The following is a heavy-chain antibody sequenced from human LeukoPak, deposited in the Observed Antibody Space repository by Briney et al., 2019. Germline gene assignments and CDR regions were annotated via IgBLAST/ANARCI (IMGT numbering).Heavy chain of an antibody. CDR1: GFTFSSYA. D-gene: IGHD6-13*01. J-gene: IGHJ4*02. Sequence: GGSLTLTCAASGFTFSSYAMSWVRQAPGKGLEWVSVITGSGGSTYYAGSVKGRFTISRDNSKNTLYLQMSSLRADDTAVYYCAKGGRIEAAGNIDYWGQGTLVTVSS. V-gene: IGHV3-23*01. CDR3: AKGGRIEAAGNIDY. CDR2: ITGSGGST.